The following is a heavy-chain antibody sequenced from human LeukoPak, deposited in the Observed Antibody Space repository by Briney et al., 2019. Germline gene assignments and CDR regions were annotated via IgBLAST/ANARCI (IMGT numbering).Heavy chain of an antibody. CDR2: ISSSSST. V-gene: IGHV3-23*01. Sequence: GGSLRLSCEGSAFIFSGHWMNWVRQTPGKGLEWVSAISSSSSTYYGDSVKGRFTISRDNSKNTLYLQMNSLRAEDTAVYYCAKDRGGGYRYGIDYWGQGTLVTVSS. CDR1: AFIFSGHW. CDR3: AKDRGGGYRYGIDY. J-gene: IGHJ4*02. D-gene: IGHD5-18*01.